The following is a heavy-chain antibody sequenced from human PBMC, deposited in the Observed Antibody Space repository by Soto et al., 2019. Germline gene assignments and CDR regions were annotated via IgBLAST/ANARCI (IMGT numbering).Heavy chain of an antibody. CDR1: GGSLSADY. CDR2: VYYTGST. J-gene: IGHJ5*02. V-gene: IGHV4-59*01. CDR3: ARGRWFDP. Sequence: SETLSLTCTVSGGSLSADYWNWIRQPPGKGLELIGYVYYTGSTNYNPSLKSRVSLSLDPSKNQFSLDLSSVTAADTAVYFCARGRWFDPWGQGTLVTVSS.